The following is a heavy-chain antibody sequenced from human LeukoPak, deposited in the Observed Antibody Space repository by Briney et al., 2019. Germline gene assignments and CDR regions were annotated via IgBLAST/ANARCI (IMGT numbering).Heavy chain of an antibody. Sequence: TGGSLRLSCAASGFTFSSHWMHCVRQAPGKGLVWVTRISSDGSSTTYADSVKGRFTISRDNAKNTLYLQMSSLRAEDTAMYYCARISLSGWVNDHWGQVTLLTVSS. CDR2: ISSDGSST. V-gene: IGHV3-74*01. D-gene: IGHD6-19*01. CDR1: GFTFSSHW. CDR3: ARISLSGWVNDH. J-gene: IGHJ4*02.